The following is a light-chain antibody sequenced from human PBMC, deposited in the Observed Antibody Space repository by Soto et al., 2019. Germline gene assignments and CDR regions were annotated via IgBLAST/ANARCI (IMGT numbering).Light chain of an antibody. CDR1: QSISSY. V-gene: IGKV1-39*01. Sequence: DIQMTQSPSSLSASVGDRVTITCRASQSISSYLNWYQQKPGKAPKLLIYAASSLQSGVPSRFSGSGSGTDFPLTISSLQPEDFANYYCQQSYSTPWTFGQGTKVEIK. CDR2: AAS. J-gene: IGKJ1*01. CDR3: QQSYSTPWT.